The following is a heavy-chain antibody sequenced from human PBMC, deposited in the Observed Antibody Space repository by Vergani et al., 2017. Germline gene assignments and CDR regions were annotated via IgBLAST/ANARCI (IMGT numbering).Heavy chain of an antibody. CDR2: ISWNSGSI. V-gene: IGHV3-9*01. J-gene: IGHJ4*02. CDR3: AKDGRYCSGGSCYSY. CDR1: GFTFDDYA. D-gene: IGHD2-15*01. Sequence: EVQLVESGGGLVQPGRSLRLSCAASGFTFDDYAMHWVRQAPGKGLEWVSGISWNSGSIGYADSVKGRFTISRDNAKNSLYLQMNSLRAEDTAVYYCAKDGRYCSGGSCYSYWGQGTLVTVSS.